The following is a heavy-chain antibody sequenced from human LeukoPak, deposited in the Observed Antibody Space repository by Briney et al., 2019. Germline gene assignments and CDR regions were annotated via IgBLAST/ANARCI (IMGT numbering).Heavy chain of an antibody. D-gene: IGHD5-18*01. Sequence: SETLSLTCAVYGGSFSGYYWSWIRQPPGKGLEWIGEINHSGSTNYNPSLKSRVTISVDTSKNQFSLKLSSVTAADTAVYYCARGSQCGYSLSDAFDIWGQGTMVTVSS. V-gene: IGHV4-34*01. J-gene: IGHJ3*02. CDR3: ARGSQCGYSLSDAFDI. CDR2: INHSGST. CDR1: GGSFSGYY.